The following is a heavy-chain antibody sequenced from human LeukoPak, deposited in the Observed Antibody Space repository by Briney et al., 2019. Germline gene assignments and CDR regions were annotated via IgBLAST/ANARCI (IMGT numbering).Heavy chain of an antibody. CDR1: RFTFSSYG. Sequence: GGTLRLSCAASRFTFSSYGMHWVRQAPGKGLELVAVIWYDGSNKYYADSVKGRFTISRDNAKNTLYLQMNSLRAEDTAVYYCARGPGIQLWSDYWGQGTLVTVSS. CDR3: ARGPGIQLWSDY. CDR2: IWYDGSNK. V-gene: IGHV3-33*01. J-gene: IGHJ4*02. D-gene: IGHD5-18*01.